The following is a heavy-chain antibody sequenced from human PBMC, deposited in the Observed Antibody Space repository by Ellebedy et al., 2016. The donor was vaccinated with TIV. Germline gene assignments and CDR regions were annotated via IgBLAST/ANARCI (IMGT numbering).Heavy chain of an antibody. J-gene: IGHJ4*02. CDR2: IYTSGST. Sequence: SETLSLXCTVSGGSIGSSYWNWIRQPAGKGLEWIGRIYTSGSTNYNPSLKSRVTMSVDTSKNQFSLKLSSVTAADTAVYYCASLNDSMDRVVGYWGQGTLVTVSS. CDR3: ASLNDSMDRVVGY. V-gene: IGHV4-4*07. CDR1: GGSIGSSY. D-gene: IGHD3-10*01.